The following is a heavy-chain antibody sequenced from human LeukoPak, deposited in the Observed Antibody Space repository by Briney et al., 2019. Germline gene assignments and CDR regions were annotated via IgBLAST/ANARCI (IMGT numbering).Heavy chain of an antibody. CDR1: GGSISGYY. V-gene: IGHV4-59*01. J-gene: IGHJ4*02. CDR2: IYYSGST. D-gene: IGHD1-20*01. CDR3: ARSRYNWNDWFDY. Sequence: SETLSLTCTVSGGSISGYYWSWIRQPPGRGLEWIGYIYYSGSTNYNPSLKSRVTISVDTSKNQFSLKLSSVTAADTAVYYCARSRYNWNDWFDYWGQGTLVTVSS.